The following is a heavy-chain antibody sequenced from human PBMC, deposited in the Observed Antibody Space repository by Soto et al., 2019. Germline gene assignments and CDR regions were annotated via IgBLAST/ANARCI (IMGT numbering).Heavy chain of an antibody. CDR2: ISSSSSTI. Sequence: PGGSLRLSCAASGFTFSSYGMNWVRQAPGKGLEWVSYISSSSSTIFYADSVKGRFNISRDNAKNSLYLQMNSLRAEDTAVYYCASVMTQNWFDPWGQGALVTVSS. CDR3: ASVMTQNWFDP. V-gene: IGHV3-48*01. D-gene: IGHD2-21*02. CDR1: GFTFSSYG. J-gene: IGHJ5*02.